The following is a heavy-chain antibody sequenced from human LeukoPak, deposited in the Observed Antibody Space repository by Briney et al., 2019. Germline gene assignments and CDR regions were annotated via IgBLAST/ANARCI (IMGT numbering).Heavy chain of an antibody. V-gene: IGHV3-7*01. J-gene: IGHJ3*02. CDR3: AAQFFGVAPSDGFDI. D-gene: IGHD3-3*01. Sequence: PGGSLRLSCAASGFTFSTYSMNWVRQAPGKGLEWVANIKQDGSEKYYVDSVKGRFTISRDNAEDSLYLQMNSLRAEDTAVYYCAAQFFGVAPSDGFDIWGQGTMVTVSS. CDR2: IKQDGSEK. CDR1: GFTFSTYS.